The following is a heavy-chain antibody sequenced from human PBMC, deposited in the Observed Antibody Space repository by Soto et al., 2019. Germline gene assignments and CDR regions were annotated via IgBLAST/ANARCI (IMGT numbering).Heavy chain of an antibody. D-gene: IGHD3-9*01. V-gene: IGHV4-34*01. CDR3: ARAPNYDIFTGYYWRWGSNYFDY. J-gene: IGHJ4*02. Sequence: SETLSLTCAVYGGSFSGYYWSWIRQPPGKGLEWIGEINHSGSTNYNPSLKSRVTISVDTSKNQFSLKLSSVTAADTAVYYCARAPNYDIFTGYYWRWGSNYFDYWGQGTLVTVSA. CDR2: INHSGST. CDR1: GGSFSGYY.